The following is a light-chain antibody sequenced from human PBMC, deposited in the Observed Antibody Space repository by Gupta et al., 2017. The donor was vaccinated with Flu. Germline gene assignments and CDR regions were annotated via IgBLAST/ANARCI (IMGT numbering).Light chain of an antibody. CDR2: DVS. CDR3: QQGFGVPLT. CDR1: QSVSGY. Sequence: DIQMTQSPSSLSASGGDRVTITCRASQSVSGYVNWYQQRPGKAPKLLISDVSNLQSGVPSTCRGSGSVTDFTLTISNLQPEDSATDYCQQGFGVPLTCGGGTRVDIK. V-gene: IGKV1-39*01. J-gene: IGKJ4*01.